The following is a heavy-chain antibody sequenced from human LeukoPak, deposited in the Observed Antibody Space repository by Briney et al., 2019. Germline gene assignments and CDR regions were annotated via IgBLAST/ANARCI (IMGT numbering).Heavy chain of an antibody. Sequence: GGSLRLSCAASGFTFSSYAMHWARQAPGKGLEWVAVISYDGSNKYYADSVKGRFTISRDNSKNTLYLQMNSLRAEDTAVYYCAKQLGYCSDGSCYFPYWGQGTLVTVSS. CDR1: GFTFSSYA. D-gene: IGHD2-15*01. CDR3: AKQLGYCSDGSCYFPY. V-gene: IGHV3-30-3*02. CDR2: ISYDGSNK. J-gene: IGHJ4*02.